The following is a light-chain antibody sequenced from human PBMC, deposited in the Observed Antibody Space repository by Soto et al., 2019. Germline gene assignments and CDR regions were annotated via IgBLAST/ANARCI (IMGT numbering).Light chain of an antibody. V-gene: IGKV3-11*01. CDR2: DAS. J-gene: IGKJ2*01. CDR3: KQRSNWPPYT. Sequence: EIVLTQSPATLSLSPGERATLSCRASQSVSSYLAWDQQKPGQAPRLLIYDASNGATGIPARFSGSGSGTDFSLTISSLEPEDFAVYYCKQRSNWPPYTFGQGTKLEIK. CDR1: QSVSSY.